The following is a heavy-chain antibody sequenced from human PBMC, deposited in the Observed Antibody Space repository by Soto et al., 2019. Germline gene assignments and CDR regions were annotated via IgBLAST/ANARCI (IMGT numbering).Heavy chain of an antibody. V-gene: IGHV1-18*04. D-gene: IGHD1-20*01. CDR2: ISAYNGNT. Sequence: ASVKVSCKSSGYTFTSYGISWVRKSPGQGLEWMGWISAYNGNTNYAQKLQGRVTMTTDTSTSTAYMELRSLRSDDTAVYYCARDLRRRNWNYYYYYGMDVWGQGTTVTVSS. CDR1: GYTFTSYG. J-gene: IGHJ6*02. CDR3: ARDLRRRNWNYYYYYGMDV.